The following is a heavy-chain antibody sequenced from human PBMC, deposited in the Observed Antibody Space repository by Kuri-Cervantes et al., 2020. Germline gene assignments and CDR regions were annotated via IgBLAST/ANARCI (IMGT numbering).Heavy chain of an antibody. CDR1: GVSVSKYY. D-gene: IGHD6-25*01. V-gene: IGHV4-4*07. CDR3: ARDSVSASRYHYYYMDV. Sequence: SETLSLTCNVSGVSVSKYYWSWIRQSAGKGLEWIGRIYTSGHTNYNPSLVSRVTISVDESKNQLSLTLSTVTAADTALYYCARDSVSASRYHYYYMDVWGKGTAVTVSS. CDR2: IYTSGHT. J-gene: IGHJ6*03.